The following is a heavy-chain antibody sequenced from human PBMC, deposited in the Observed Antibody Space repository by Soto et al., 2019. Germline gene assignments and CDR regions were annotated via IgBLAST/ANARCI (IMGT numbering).Heavy chain of an antibody. CDR2: IYYSGST. J-gene: IGHJ5*02. D-gene: IGHD3-22*01. V-gene: IGHV4-59*01. CDR1: GGSISSYY. CDR3: ARVGDFYYDSSGSNNWFDP. Sequence: SETLSLTCTVSGGSISSYYWSWIRQPPGKGLEWIGYIYYSGSTNYNPSLKSRVTISVDTSKNQFSLKLSSVTAADTAVYYCARVGDFYYDSSGSNNWFDPWGQGTLVTVPQ.